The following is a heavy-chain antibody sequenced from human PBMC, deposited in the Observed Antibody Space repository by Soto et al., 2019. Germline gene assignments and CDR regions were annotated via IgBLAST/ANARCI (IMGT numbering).Heavy chain of an antibody. D-gene: IGHD1-26*01. J-gene: IGHJ4*02. Sequence: SETLSLTCAVYGGSFSDYFWSWIRQPPGKGLEWIGETNHSGTTYYNPSLESRVTMSVDRSKKQFSLQLTSVTAAATAVYYCARVSRGYYDHWGQGTVVTVSS. CDR2: TNHSGTT. V-gene: IGHV4-34*01. CDR3: ARVSRGYYDH. CDR1: GGSFSDYF.